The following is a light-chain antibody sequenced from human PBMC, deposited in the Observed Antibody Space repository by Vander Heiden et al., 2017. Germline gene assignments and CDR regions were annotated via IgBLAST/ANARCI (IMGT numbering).Light chain of an antibody. CDR1: QSVDSSY. Sequence: DIVLTQSPGTLSLSPGERATLPCRASQSVDSSYLAWYPHKPCQAPRLLIYGTSNRATGIPHRFRRSGSGTDFTLTISILEPADFTVFYFQQYSESAIT. J-gene: IGKJ5*01. CDR2: GTS. CDR3: QQYSESAIT. V-gene: IGKV3-20*01.